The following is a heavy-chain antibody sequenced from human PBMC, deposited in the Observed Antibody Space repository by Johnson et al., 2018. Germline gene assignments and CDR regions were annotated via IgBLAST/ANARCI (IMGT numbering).Heavy chain of an antibody. J-gene: IGHJ3*02. Sequence: QVQLVQSGAEVKKPGSSVKVSCKASGGTFSSYAISWVRQAPGQGLEWMGGIIPIFGTANYAQKFQGRVTITADETTSTAYMELSSLRAEYTAVYACARELAYSNGYYYKAFDIWGQGTMVTVSS. CDR1: GGTFSSYA. CDR2: IIPIFGTA. D-gene: IGHD3-22*01. V-gene: IGHV1-69*12. CDR3: ARELAYSNGYYYKAFDI.